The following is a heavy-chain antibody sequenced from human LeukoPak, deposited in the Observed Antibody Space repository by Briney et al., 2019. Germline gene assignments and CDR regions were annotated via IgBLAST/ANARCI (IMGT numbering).Heavy chain of an antibody. J-gene: IGHJ4*02. D-gene: IGHD5-18*01. CDR3: ARESDDRYSQTYYFDY. CDR1: GFTFSSYA. V-gene: IGHV3-30-3*01. Sequence: EPGGSLRLSCAASGFTFSSYAMHWVRQAPGKGLEWVAVISYDGSNKYYADSVKGRFTISRDNSKNTLYLQMNSLRAEDTAVYYCARESDDRYSQTYYFDYWGQGTLVTVSS. CDR2: ISYDGSNK.